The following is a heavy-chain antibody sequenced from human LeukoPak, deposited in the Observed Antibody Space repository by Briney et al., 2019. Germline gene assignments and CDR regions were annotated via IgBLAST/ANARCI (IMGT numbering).Heavy chain of an antibody. J-gene: IGHJ4*02. Sequence: GGSLRLSCAASGFNFSSSGMHWVRQAPGRGLEYVSAISDNGDSTFHASFVKGRFAISRDNSKNTLYLQMNSLRAEDTAVYYCAKVNVRGVLLWFGEFEYYFDYWGQGTLVTVSS. V-gene: IGHV3-64*01. CDR1: GFNFSSSG. CDR2: ISDNGDST. CDR3: AKVNVRGVLLWFGEFEYYFDY. D-gene: IGHD3-10*01.